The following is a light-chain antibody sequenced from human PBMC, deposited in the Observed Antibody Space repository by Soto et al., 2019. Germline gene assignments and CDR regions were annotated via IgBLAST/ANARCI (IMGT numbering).Light chain of an antibody. Sequence: EIVMTQSPAPLSVSPGERATLSCRASQSVSSNLAWYQQKPGQAPRLLIYGASTRATGIPARFSGGGSGTEVTLAISSLQSEDFAVYYCQQYNNWPRTFGQGTKLEIK. CDR1: QSVSSN. J-gene: IGKJ2*02. CDR2: GAS. V-gene: IGKV3-15*01. CDR3: QQYNNWPRT.